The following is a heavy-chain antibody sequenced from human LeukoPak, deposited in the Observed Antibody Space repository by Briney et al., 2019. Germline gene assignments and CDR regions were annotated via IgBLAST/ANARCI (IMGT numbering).Heavy chain of an antibody. CDR3: ARAVGSGSYNFDY. D-gene: IGHD3-10*01. V-gene: IGHV4-31*03. Sequence: PSQTLSLTCTVSGGSISSGGYYWGWIRQHPGKGLERIGYIYYSGSTYYNPSLKSRVTISVDTSKNQFSLKLSSVTAADTAVYYCARAVGSGSYNFDYWGQGTLVTVSS. J-gene: IGHJ4*02. CDR1: GGSISSGGYY. CDR2: IYYSGST.